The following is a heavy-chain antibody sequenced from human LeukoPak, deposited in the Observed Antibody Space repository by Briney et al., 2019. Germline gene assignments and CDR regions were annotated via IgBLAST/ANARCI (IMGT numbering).Heavy chain of an antibody. CDR3: ARTLGTLEDAFDI. D-gene: IGHD7-27*01. Sequence: GGSLRLSCAASGFTFSRYSMIWVRQAPGKGLEWVSSISSSSSYIYYADSVKGRSTISRDNAKNSLYLQMNSLRAEDTAVYYCARTLGTLEDAFDIWGQGTVVTVSS. J-gene: IGHJ3*02. V-gene: IGHV3-21*01. CDR2: ISSSSSYI. CDR1: GFTFSRYS.